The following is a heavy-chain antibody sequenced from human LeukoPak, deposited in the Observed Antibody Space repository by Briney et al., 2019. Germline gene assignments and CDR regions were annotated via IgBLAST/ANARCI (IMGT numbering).Heavy chain of an antibody. J-gene: IGHJ4*02. D-gene: IGHD2-15*01. V-gene: IGHV3-21*01. CDR2: ISRTGNYI. Sequence: PGRSLRLSCAASGFTFDDYAMHWVRQAPGKGLEWVSSISRTGNYIYYADSVKGRFTISRDNAQNSLFLQMNSLRVEDTAVYYCARVLETDCSGGSCYSGLDYWGQGTLVTVSS. CDR1: GFTFDDYA. CDR3: ARVLETDCSGGSCYSGLDY.